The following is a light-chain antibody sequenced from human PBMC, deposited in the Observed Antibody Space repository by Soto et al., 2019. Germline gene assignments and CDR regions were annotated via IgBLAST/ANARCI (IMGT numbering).Light chain of an antibody. CDR2: GNS. J-gene: IGLJ2*01. V-gene: IGLV1-40*01. CDR1: SSNLGAGHD. CDR3: QSYDTRLSGSI. Sequence: QSVLAQPPSVSGAPGQRVTISCTGGSSNLGAGHDVHWYQQLPGTAPKLLIYGNSNRPSGVPDRFSGFKSGTSASLAITGLQAEDEADYYCQSYDTRLSGSIFGGGTKLTVL.